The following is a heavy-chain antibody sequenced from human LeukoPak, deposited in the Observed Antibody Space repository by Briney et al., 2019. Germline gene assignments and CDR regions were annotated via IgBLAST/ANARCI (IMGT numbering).Heavy chain of an antibody. Sequence: SETLSLSCTVSGGSMRGSSYYWGWIRQPPGKGLEWIGSIYYSGSTYYNPSLKSRVTISVDTSKNQFSLKLSSMTAADTAVYYCARVGLDISTHLDYWGQGTLVTVSS. V-gene: IGHV4-39*07. CDR1: GGSMRGSSYY. J-gene: IGHJ4*02. CDR2: IYYSGST. D-gene: IGHD2-2*01. CDR3: ARVGLDISTHLDY.